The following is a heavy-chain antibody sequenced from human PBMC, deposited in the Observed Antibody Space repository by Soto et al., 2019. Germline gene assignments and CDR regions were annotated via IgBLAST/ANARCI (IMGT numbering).Heavy chain of an antibody. CDR2: ISGSGGST. D-gene: IGHD5-18*01. CDR3: AKDPFQGYSYGPNDY. V-gene: IGHV3-23*01. J-gene: IGHJ4*02. CDR1: GFTFSSYA. Sequence: GGSLRLSCAASGFTFSSYAMSWVRQAPGKGLEWVSAISGSGGSTYYADSVKGRFTISRDNSKNTLYLQMNSLRAEDTAVYYCAKDPFQGYSYGPNDYWGQGTLVTVSS.